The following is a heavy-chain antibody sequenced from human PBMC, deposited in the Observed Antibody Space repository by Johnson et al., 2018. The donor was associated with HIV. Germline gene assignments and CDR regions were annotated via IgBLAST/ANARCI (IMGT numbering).Heavy chain of an antibody. Sequence: QVQLVESGGGVVQPGGSLRLSCAASGFTFTSYGMHWVRQAPGKGLEWVAFIRYDGSNKYYADSVNGRFTISRDNSKNTLYLQMNSLRAEDTAVYYCARAPHDAFDVWGQGTMVTVSS. CDR3: ARAPHDAFDV. J-gene: IGHJ3*01. CDR1: GFTFTSYG. CDR2: IRYDGSNK. V-gene: IGHV3-30*02.